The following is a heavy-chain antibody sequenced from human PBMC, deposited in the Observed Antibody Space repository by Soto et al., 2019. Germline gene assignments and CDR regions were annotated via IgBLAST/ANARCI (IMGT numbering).Heavy chain of an antibody. CDR2: IYTSGST. CDR1: GGSISSYY. D-gene: IGHD1-26*01. Sequence: QVKLQESGPGLVKPSETLSLTCTVSGGSISSYYWSWIRQPAGKGLVWIGRIYTSGSTNYNPSLNSLVTVSVDTSKNQFSLKLSSVTAADTAVYYCAWDGVGARYYFDYWGQGTLVTVSS. CDR3: AWDGVGARYYFDY. J-gene: IGHJ4*02. V-gene: IGHV4-4*07.